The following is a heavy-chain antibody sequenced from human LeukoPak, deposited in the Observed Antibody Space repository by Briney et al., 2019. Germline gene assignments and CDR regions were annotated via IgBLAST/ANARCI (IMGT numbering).Heavy chain of an antibody. CDR1: GDSISSSY. CDR3: ARVRLGRGLDY. J-gene: IGHJ4*02. Sequence: SETLSLTCTVSGDSISSSYWAWLRQPAGKGLEWIGRIHTSGSTYYSPSLKSRVTMSVDTSTNQFSLKLSSVTAADTAMYYCARVRLGRGLDYWGQGTPVTVSS. V-gene: IGHV4-4*07. CDR2: IHTSGST. D-gene: IGHD6-19*01.